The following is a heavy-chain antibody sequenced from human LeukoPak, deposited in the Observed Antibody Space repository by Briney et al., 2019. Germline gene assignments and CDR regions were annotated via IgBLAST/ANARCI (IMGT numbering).Heavy chain of an antibody. CDR2: INPDVTIT. Sequence: GGSLRLSCAASGFSFNRYWMHWARQDPGKGPVWVSRINPDVTITNYAGSVKGRFTISRDNAKSMMYLQMNSLSVEDTAVYYCARGGDCSNSLINYWGQGTLVSVSS. V-gene: IGHV3-74*01. D-gene: IGHD5-24*01. CDR3: ARGGDCSNSLINY. J-gene: IGHJ4*02. CDR1: GFSFNRYW.